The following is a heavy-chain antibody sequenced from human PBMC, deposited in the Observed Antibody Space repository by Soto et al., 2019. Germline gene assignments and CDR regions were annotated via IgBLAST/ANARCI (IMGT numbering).Heavy chain of an antibody. CDR1: GYTFTGYY. Sequence: ASVKVSFKACGYTFTGYYMHWLRQAPGQGLEWMGWINPNSGGTNYAQKFQGRVTMTRDTSISTAYMELSRLRSDDTAVYYCANLEYSSSSNDYWGQGTLVTVSS. V-gene: IGHV1-2*02. CDR3: ANLEYSSSSNDY. CDR2: INPNSGGT. J-gene: IGHJ4*02. D-gene: IGHD6-6*01.